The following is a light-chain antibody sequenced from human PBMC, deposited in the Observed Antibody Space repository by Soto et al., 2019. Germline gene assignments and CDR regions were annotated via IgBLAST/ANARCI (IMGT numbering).Light chain of an antibody. CDR3: SSYAGNYVYV. Sequence: QSALTQPASVSGSPGQSITISCTGTSGDIGSYNRVSWYQQHPGKAPKLIIYDVSARPSGVPDRFSASKSDNTASLTISGLQAEDEADYYCSSYAGNYVYVFGSGTKLTVL. CDR1: SGDIGSYNR. V-gene: IGLV2-11*01. J-gene: IGLJ1*01. CDR2: DVS.